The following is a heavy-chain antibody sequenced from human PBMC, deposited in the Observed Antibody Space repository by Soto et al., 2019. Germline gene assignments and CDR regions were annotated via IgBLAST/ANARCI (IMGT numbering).Heavy chain of an antibody. CDR1: GYTFTSYG. CDR2: ISTYSGQT. J-gene: IGHJ4*02. V-gene: IGHV1-18*01. D-gene: IGHD3-10*01. Sequence: ASVKVSCKASGYTFTSYGISWVRQAPGQGLEWMGWISTYSGQTKYAQKVQDRVTMTKDTSTSTAYMDLRSLRSDDTAVYYCARYLKFYGSGTYLSAYWGQGTPVIGSS. CDR3: ARYLKFYGSGTYLSAY.